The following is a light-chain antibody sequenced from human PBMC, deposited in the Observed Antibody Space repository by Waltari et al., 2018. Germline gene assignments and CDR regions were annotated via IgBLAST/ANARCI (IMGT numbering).Light chain of an antibody. J-gene: IGKJ1*01. Sequence: DIQMTQSPSSLSASVGDRITITCRASTAITNDLAWYQQKPGKVPNLLIYAASTLQSGVPSRFSCSRSETYFTLTISSLQPEDVATYYCQKYNSAPRTFGQGTKVKIK. V-gene: IGKV1-27*01. CDR2: AAS. CDR1: TAITND. CDR3: QKYNSAPRT.